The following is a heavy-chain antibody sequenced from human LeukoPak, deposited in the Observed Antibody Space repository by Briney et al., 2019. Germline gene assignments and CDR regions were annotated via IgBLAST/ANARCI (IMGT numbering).Heavy chain of an antibody. D-gene: IGHD3-22*01. CDR1: GYTFTGYY. J-gene: IGHJ3*02. Sequence: ASVKVSCKASGYTFTGYYMHWVRQAPGQGLEWMGWINPNSGGTNYAQKFQGWVTMTRDTSISTAYMELSRLRSDDTAVYYCAREGPNYYESSGYYPNAFDIWGQGTMVTVSS. V-gene: IGHV1-2*04. CDR2: INPNSGGT. CDR3: AREGPNYYESSGYYPNAFDI.